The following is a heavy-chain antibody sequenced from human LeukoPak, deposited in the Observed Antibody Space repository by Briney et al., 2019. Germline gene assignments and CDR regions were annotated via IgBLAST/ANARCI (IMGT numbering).Heavy chain of an antibody. V-gene: IGHV3-23*01. J-gene: IGHJ4*02. CDR3: AKAPVTTCRGAYCYPFDY. Sequence: PGGSLRLSCAASGFTFSNHGMNWVRQAPGKGLEWVSGISGNGDITYYADSVKGRFTISRDNSKNTLYLQMNRLRPEDAAVYYCAKAPVTTCRGAYCYPFDYWGQGTLVTVSS. D-gene: IGHD2-21*01. CDR2: ISGNGDIT. CDR1: GFTFSNHG.